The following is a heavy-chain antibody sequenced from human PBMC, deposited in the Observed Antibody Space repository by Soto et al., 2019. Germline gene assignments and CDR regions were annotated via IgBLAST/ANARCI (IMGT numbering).Heavy chain of an antibody. Sequence: SVKVSCKASGGTFSSYAISWVRQAPRQGLEWMGGIIPIFGTANYAQKFQGRVTITADESTSTAYMELSSLRSEDTAVYYCARDEPGDYDILTGYLRYYYYGMDVWGQGTTVTVSS. V-gene: IGHV1-69*13. CDR2: IIPIFGTA. CDR3: ARDEPGDYDILTGYLRYYYYGMDV. CDR1: GGTFSSYA. J-gene: IGHJ6*02. D-gene: IGHD3-9*01.